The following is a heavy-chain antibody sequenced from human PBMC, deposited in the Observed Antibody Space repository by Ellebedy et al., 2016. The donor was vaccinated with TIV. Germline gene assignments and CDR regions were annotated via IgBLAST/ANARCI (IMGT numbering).Heavy chain of an antibody. J-gene: IGHJ6*02. CDR1: GFTFSNAW. Sequence: GESLKISXAASGFTFSNAWMSWVRQAPGKGLEWIGRIKTNTDGGTADYVAPVKGRFTISRDDSKNMLYLQMNSLRAEDTAVYYCAHGNPTGHGGGTHVYSIWGVDYYYGMDVWGQGTTVTVSS. CDR2: IKTNTDGGTA. D-gene: IGHD2-15*01. CDR3: AHGNPTGHGGGTHVYSIWGVDYYYGMDV. V-gene: IGHV3-15*01.